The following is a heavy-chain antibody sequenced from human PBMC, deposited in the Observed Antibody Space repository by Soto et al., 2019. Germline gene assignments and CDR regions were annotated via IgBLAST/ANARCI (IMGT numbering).Heavy chain of an antibody. V-gene: IGHV4-59*01. CDR2: IYYSGST. D-gene: IGHD3-22*01. Sequence: PSETLSLTCTVSGGSISNYYWTWIRQPPGKGLEWIGYIYYSGSTNYNPSLKSRLTMSLDTSTNEVSLSLTSVTAADAAVYFCARFSPPRKSYDSNPGWFDPWGQGIMVT. CDR1: GGSISNYY. J-gene: IGHJ5*02. CDR3: ARFSPPRKSYDSNPGWFDP.